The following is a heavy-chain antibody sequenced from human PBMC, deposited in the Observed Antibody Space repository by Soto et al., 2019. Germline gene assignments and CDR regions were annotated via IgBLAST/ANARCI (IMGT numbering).Heavy chain of an antibody. CDR3: ARQGSSSLNWFDP. CDR2: IHYSGST. J-gene: IGHJ5*02. V-gene: IGHV4-59*08. CDR1: CDSISSYY. Sequence: SETLSLTCTVSCDSISSYYWSWIRQPPGKGLEWIGYIHYSGSTNYNPSLKSRVTISVDTSKNQFSLRLSSATAADTAVYYCARQGSSSLNWFDPWGQGTLVTVS. D-gene: IGHD6-13*01.